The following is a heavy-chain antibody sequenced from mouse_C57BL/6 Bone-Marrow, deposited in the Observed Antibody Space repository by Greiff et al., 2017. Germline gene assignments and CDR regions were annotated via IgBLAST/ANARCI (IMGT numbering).Heavy chain of an antibody. V-gene: IGHV1-50*01. CDR2: IDPSDSYT. D-gene: IGHD3-2*02. J-gene: IGHJ1*03. CDR1: GYTFTSYW. CDR3: AREEAWYFDV. Sequence: QVQLQQSGAELVKPGASVKLSCKASGYTFTSYWMQWVKQRPGQGLEWIGEIDPSDSYTNYNQKFKGKATLTVDTSSSTAYMQLSSLTSEDSAVYYCAREEAWYFDVWGTGTTVTVSS.